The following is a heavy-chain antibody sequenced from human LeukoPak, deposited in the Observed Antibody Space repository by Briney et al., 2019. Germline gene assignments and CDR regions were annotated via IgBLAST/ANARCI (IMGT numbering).Heavy chain of an antibody. D-gene: IGHD5-18*01. CDR2: IIPIFGTA. J-gene: IGHJ4*02. V-gene: IGHV1-69*05. CDR3: AIQDTAMVSGFDY. Sequence: AASVKVSCKASAGTFSSYAISWVRQAPGQGLEGLGGIIPIFGTANYAQKFQGRVTITTDESTSTAYMELSSLRSEDTAVYYCAIQDTAMVSGFDYWGQGTLVTVSS. CDR1: AGTFSSYA.